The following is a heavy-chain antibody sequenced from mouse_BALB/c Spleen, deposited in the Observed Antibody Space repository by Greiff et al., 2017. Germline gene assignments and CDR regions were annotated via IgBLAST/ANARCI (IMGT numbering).Heavy chain of an antibody. Sequence: EVMLVESGGGLVQPGGSLRLSCATSGFTFTDYYMSWVRQPPGKALEWLGFIRNKANGYTTEYSASVKGRFTISRDNSQSILYLQMNTLRAEDSATYYCARDDWGDYWGQGTTLTVSS. V-gene: IGHV7-3*02. CDR2: IRNKANGYTT. CDR3: ARDDWGDY. J-gene: IGHJ2*01. CDR1: GFTFTDYY.